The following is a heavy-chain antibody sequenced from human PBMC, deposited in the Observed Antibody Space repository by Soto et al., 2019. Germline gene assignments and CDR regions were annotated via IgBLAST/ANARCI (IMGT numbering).Heavy chain of an antibody. CDR1: GGSFSCYD. J-gene: IGHJ3*02. Sequence: SETLSLTCAVYGGSFSCYDWSWIRQPPGKGLEWIGEINHSGSTNYNPSLKSRVTISVDTSKNQFSLKLSSVTAADTAVYYCARDRTYYYDSSGYYYVVFRAFDIWGQGTMVTVSS. CDR3: ARDRTYYYDSSGYYYVVFRAFDI. CDR2: INHSGST. V-gene: IGHV4-34*01. D-gene: IGHD3-22*01.